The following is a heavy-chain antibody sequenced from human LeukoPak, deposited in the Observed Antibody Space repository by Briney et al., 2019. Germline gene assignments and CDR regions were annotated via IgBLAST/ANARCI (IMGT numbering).Heavy chain of an antibody. CDR1: GGSISSGSYY. CDR2: IYTSGST. Sequence: PSETLSLTCTVSGGSISSGSYYWSWIRQPAGKGLGWIGRIYTSGSTDYNPSLKSRDTISVDTSKNQYSLKLSSVTAADTAVYYCASYGSGSYAFDIWGQGTMVTVSS. CDR3: ASYGSGSYAFDI. V-gene: IGHV4-61*02. D-gene: IGHD3-10*01. J-gene: IGHJ3*02.